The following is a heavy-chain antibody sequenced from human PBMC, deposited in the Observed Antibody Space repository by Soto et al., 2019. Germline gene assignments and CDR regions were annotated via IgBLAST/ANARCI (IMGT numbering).Heavy chain of an antibody. CDR2: IIPIFGTA. Sequence: SVKVSCKASGGTFSSYAISWVRQAPGQGLEWMGGIIPIFGTANYAQKFQGRVPITADESTSTAYMELSSLRSEDTAVYYCARQTTMVRGVINYYYYYMDVWGKGTTVTVSS. D-gene: IGHD3-10*01. CDR1: GGTFSSYA. J-gene: IGHJ6*03. V-gene: IGHV1-69*13. CDR3: ARQTTMVRGVINYYYYYMDV.